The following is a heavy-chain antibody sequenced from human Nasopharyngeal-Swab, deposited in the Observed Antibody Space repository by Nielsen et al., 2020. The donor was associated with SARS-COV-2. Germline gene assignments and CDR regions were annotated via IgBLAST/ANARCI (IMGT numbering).Heavy chain of an antibody. V-gene: IGHV1-46*01. CDR3: ARDIGDYRSFAY. Sequence: WVRQAHGQGLEWMGIINPKGGSTNYAQKFLGRITMTRDTPTTTVYMELSSLRSEDTAVYYCARDIGDYRSFAYWGQGTLVTVSS. CDR2: INPKGGST. J-gene: IGHJ4*02. D-gene: IGHD4-17*01.